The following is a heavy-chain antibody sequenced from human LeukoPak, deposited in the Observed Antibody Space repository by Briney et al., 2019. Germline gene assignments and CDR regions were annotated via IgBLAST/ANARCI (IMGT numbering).Heavy chain of an antibody. D-gene: IGHD3-9*01. Sequence: TGGSLRLSCAASGFTFSSYWMSWVCQAPGKGLEWVANIKQDGSEKYYVDSVKGRFTISRDNAKNSLYLQMNSLRVEDTAVYYCARDPYSGAYFEGYYHYYMDVWGKGTTVTVSS. CDR3: ARDPYSGAYFEGYYHYYMDV. CDR2: IKQDGSEK. V-gene: IGHV3-7*01. CDR1: GFTFSSYW. J-gene: IGHJ6*03.